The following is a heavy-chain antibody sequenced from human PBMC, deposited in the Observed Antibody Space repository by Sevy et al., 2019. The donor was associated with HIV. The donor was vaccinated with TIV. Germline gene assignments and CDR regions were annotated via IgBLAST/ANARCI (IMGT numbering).Heavy chain of an antibody. CDR1: GFTFSTYT. V-gene: IGHV3-21*04. CDR2: ISSGSSYI. Sequence: GGSLRLSCAASGFTFSTYTMNWVRQAPGKGLEWVSSISSGSSYIYYADSVKGRFTISRDNAKNTLSLQMNSLRAEDTAIYYCAKDSGWTHVYWDQGTLVTVSS. J-gene: IGHJ4*02. D-gene: IGHD6-19*01. CDR3: AKDSGWTHVY.